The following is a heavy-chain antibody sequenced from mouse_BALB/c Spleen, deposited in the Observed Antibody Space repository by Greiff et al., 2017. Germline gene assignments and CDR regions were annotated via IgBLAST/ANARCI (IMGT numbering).Heavy chain of an antibody. V-gene: IGHV1-69*02. CDR3: TRPYYYGSSPFAY. CDR2: IYPSDSYT. CDR1: GYTFTSYW. J-gene: IGHJ3*01. D-gene: IGHD1-1*01. Sequence: QVQLQQPGAELVRPGASVKLSCKASGYTFTSYWINWVKQRPGQGLEWIGNIYPSDSYTNYNQKFKDKATLTVDKSSSTAYMQLSSPTSEDSAVYYCTRPYYYGSSPFAYWGQGTLVTVSA.